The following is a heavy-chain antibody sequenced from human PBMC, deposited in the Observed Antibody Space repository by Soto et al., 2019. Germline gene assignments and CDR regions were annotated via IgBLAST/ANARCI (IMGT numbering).Heavy chain of an antibody. CDR3: ARWAGDYVWGTYGDY. V-gene: IGHV5-51*01. CDR2: IYPGDFHI. Sequence: EVQLVQSGAEVKKPGESLKISCKASGYDFTRYWIGWLRQMPGKGLEWMGIIYPGDFHIRYSPAFQGQVTISADKSITTAYLQWSSLRASDTAMYYCARWAGDYVWGTYGDYWGQGTLVTVSS. CDR1: GYDFTRYW. D-gene: IGHD3-16*01. J-gene: IGHJ4*02.